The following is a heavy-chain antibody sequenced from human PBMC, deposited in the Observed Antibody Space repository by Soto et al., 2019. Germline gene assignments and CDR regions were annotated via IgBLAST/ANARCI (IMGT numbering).Heavy chain of an antibody. V-gene: IGHV4-59*01. J-gene: IGHJ4*02. Sequence: QVQLQESGPGLVKPSETLSLTCTVSGGSINNYYWSWVRQPPGKGLEWIGYIYYSGNTNYNPSLISRVTISVDTSKDRISLKPSSVTAADTAVYYCARGNGWYYYWGQGTLVTVSS. D-gene: IGHD6-19*01. CDR3: ARGNGWYYY. CDR2: IYYSGNT. CDR1: GGSINNYY.